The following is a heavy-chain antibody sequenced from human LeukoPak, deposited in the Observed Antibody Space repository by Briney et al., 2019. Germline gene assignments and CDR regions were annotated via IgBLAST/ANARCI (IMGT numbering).Heavy chain of an antibody. CDR2: INSDGSST. CDR1: GFTFSSYW. CDR3: ARGKKFDYGDSFDP. V-gene: IGHV3-74*01. D-gene: IGHD4-17*01. J-gene: IGHJ5*02. Sequence: GGSLRLSCAASGFTFSSYWMHWVRQAPGKGLVWVSRINSDGSSTSYADSVKGRFTISRDNAKNTLYLQMNSLRAEDTAVYYCARGKKFDYGDSFDPWGQGTLVTVSS.